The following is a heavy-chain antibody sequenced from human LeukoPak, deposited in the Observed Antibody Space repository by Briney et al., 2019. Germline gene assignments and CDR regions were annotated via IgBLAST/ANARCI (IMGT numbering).Heavy chain of an antibody. Sequence: SETLSLTCAVYGGSFSGYYWSWIRQPPGKGLGWIGEINHSGSTNYNPSLKSRVTISVDTSKNQFSLKLSSVTAADTAVYYCASLAAGVGFDYWGQGTLVTVSS. V-gene: IGHV4-34*01. CDR2: INHSGST. CDR3: ASLAAGVGFDY. J-gene: IGHJ4*02. D-gene: IGHD6-13*01. CDR1: GGSFSGYY.